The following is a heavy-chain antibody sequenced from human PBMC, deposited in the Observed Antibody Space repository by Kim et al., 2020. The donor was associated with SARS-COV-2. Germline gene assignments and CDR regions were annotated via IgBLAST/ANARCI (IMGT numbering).Heavy chain of an antibody. V-gene: IGHV3-23*01. J-gene: IGHJ4*02. D-gene: IGHD1-1*01. Sequence: YCTDAVEGLFTISRDNSRNPLYLQVNSLGAEDTAVYYCAKNWNGDYWGQGTLVTVSS. CDR3: AKNWNGDY.